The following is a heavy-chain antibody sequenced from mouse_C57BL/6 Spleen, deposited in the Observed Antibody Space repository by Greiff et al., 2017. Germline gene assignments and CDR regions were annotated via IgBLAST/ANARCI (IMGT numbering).Heavy chain of an antibody. D-gene: IGHD2-4*01. CDR3: ARDQDYDEAWFAD. Sequence: EVQRVESGGGLVKPGGSLKLSCAASGFTFSSYAMSWVRQTPEKRLEWVATISDGGSYTYYPDNVKGRFTISRDNAKNNLYLQMSHLKSEDTAMYYCARDQDYDEAWFADWGQGTLVTVSA. V-gene: IGHV5-4*01. J-gene: IGHJ3*01. CDR2: ISDGGSYT. CDR1: GFTFSSYA.